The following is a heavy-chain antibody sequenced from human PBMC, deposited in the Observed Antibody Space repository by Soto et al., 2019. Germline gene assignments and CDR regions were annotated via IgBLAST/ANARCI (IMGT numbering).Heavy chain of an antibody. Sequence: GGSLRLSCAASGFTFSSYAMHWVRQAPGKGLEWVAVISYDGSNKYYADSVKGRFTISRDNSKNTLYLQMNSLRAEDTAVYYCARDHRPGHCYNSDYQYWHSGQTPLVTDPS. CDR3: ARDHRPGHCYNSDYQYWH. CDR2: ISYDGSNK. V-gene: IGHV3-30-3*01. J-gene: IGHJ4*02. D-gene: IGHD2-21*01. CDR1: GFTFSSYA.